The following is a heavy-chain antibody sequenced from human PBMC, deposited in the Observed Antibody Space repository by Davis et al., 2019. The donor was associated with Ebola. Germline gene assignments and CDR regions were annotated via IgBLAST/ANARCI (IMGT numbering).Heavy chain of an antibody. CDR3: ARDYFAPGAMVGGDAFDI. CDR1: GFTFSSYW. J-gene: IGHJ3*02. Sequence: GESLKISCAASGFTFSSYWMHWVRQAPGKGLVWVSRINSDGSSTSYADSVKGRFTISRDNAKNTLYLQMNSLRAEDTAVYYCARDYFAPGAMVGGDAFDIWGQGTMVTVSS. V-gene: IGHV3-74*01. D-gene: IGHD4/OR15-4a*01. CDR2: INSDGSST.